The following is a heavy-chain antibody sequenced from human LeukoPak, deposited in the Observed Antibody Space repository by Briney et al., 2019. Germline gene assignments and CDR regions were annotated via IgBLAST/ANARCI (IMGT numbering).Heavy chain of an antibody. CDR2: IYYGGRT. J-gene: IGHJ4*02. D-gene: IGHD6-19*01. CDR3: ATSVTSSSGWYYGY. CDR1: GGSTSSLSYH. V-gene: IGHV4-39*01. Sequence: PSETLSLTCSVSGGSTSSLSYHWGWVRQPPGKGLEWIGSIYYGGRTYYNPSLKSRVTMPVDTSKNQFSLKLSSVTAADTAIYYCATSVTSSSGWYYGYWGQGSLVTVSS.